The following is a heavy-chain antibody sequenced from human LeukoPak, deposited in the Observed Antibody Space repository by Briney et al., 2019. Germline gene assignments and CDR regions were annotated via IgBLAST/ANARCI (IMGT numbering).Heavy chain of an antibody. J-gene: IGHJ6*03. CDR1: GFTFSSYG. CDR2: ISGSGGST. D-gene: IGHD3-3*01. V-gene: IGHV3-23*01. Sequence: PGGSLRLSCAASGFTFSSYGMSWVRQAPGKGLEWVSAISGSGGSTYYADSVKGRFTISRDNSKNTLYLQMNSLRAEDTAVYYCAKDPFWSGYTSSYYYYYYMDVWGKGTTVTVSS. CDR3: AKDPFWSGYTSSYYYYYYMDV.